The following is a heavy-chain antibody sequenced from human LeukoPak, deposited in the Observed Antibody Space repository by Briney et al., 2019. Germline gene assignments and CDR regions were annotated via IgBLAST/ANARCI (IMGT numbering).Heavy chain of an antibody. CDR1: GFTFSNNA. Sequence: PGGSLRLSCAASGFTFSNNAMSWVRQAPGKGLEWVSAINGGGDATEYADSVKGRFTISRDNSKKTLYLQMNSLRPEDTAVYYCARCTASCYANAFDVWGQGTLLTVSS. V-gene: IGHV3-23*01. CDR3: ARCTASCYANAFDV. J-gene: IGHJ3*01. CDR2: INGGGDAT. D-gene: IGHD2-2*01.